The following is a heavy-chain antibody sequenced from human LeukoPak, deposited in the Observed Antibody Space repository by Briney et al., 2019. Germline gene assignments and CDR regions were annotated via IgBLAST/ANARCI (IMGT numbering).Heavy chain of an antibody. CDR1: SYSISTDYY. CDR2: IYHSGNT. D-gene: IGHD3-10*01. CDR3: ARLYGSGSFRGFS. Sequence: SETLSLTCTVSSYSISTDYYWGWIRQPPGKGLEWIGSIYHSGNTNYSPSLKSRITISVDTSKNQFSLKLTSVTAADTAVYYCARLYGSGSFRGFSWGQGTLVTVSS. J-gene: IGHJ4*02. V-gene: IGHV4-38-2*02.